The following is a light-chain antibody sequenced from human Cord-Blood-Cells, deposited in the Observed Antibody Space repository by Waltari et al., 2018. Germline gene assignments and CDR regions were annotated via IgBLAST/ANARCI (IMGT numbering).Light chain of an antibody. J-gene: IGLJ1*01. V-gene: IGLV2-23*02. Sequence: QSALTQPASVSGSPGQSITISCPGTSSDVGSYNLVPWYPQHPGKAPKLMIYEVSKRPSGVSNRFSGSKSGNTASLTISGLQAEDEADYYCCSYAGSSTYVFGTGTKVTVL. CDR3: CSYAGSSTYV. CDR1: SSDVGSYNL. CDR2: EVS.